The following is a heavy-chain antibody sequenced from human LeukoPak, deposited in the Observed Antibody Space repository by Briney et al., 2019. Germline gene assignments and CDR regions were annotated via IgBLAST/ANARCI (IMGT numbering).Heavy chain of an antibody. CDR2: INEDGSAK. V-gene: IGHV3-7*01. CDR3: ARDSRMNYYAS. D-gene: IGHD3-3*01. Sequence: GGSLRLSCTASGFTFNDYWMTWVRQTPGKGLEWLANINEDGSAKNYVGSVKGRFTISRDNAVNSLYLQMNSLRAEDTAMYYCARDSRMNYYASWGRGTLVTVSS. CDR1: GFTFNDYW. J-gene: IGHJ5*02.